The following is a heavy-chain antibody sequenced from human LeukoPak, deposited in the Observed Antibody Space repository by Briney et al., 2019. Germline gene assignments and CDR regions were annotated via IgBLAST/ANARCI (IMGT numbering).Heavy chain of an antibody. V-gene: IGHV3-30-3*01. J-gene: IGHJ6*02. CDR2: ISYDGSSK. CDR1: GFTFSSYA. CDR3: AREYGDEIFGMDV. Sequence: GGSLRLSCAASGFTFSSYAMHWVRQAPGKGLEWVAVISYDGSSKYYADSVKGRFTISRDNSKNTLYLQMNSLRAEDTAVYYCAREYGDEIFGMDVWGRGTTVTVSS. D-gene: IGHD4-17*01.